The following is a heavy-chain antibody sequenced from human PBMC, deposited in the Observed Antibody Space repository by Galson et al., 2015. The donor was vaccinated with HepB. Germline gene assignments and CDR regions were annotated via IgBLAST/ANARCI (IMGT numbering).Heavy chain of an antibody. CDR3: AITGQQWLVPSALNY. CDR1: GGTFSSYA. CDR2: IIPIFGTA. D-gene: IGHD6-19*01. V-gene: IGHV1-69*13. Sequence: SVKVSCKASGGTFSSYAISWVRQAPGQGLEWMGGIIPIFGTANYAQKFQGRVTITADESTSTAYMELSSLRSEDTAVYYCAITGQQWLVPSALNYWGQGTLVTVSS. J-gene: IGHJ4*02.